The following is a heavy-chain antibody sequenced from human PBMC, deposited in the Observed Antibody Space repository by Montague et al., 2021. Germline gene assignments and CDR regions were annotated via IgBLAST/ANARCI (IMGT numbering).Heavy chain of an antibody. CDR1: GDSLSSVGYS. Sequence: TLSLTCTVSGDSLSSVGYSWTWIRQHPGKGPEWMGYMYYSGSTYYNTSLKSRVTISGDTSKNHFSLRLTSVTAADTAVYYCARGRLATGDFDYWGQGTLVTVSS. CDR2: MYYSGST. D-gene: IGHD6-13*01. J-gene: IGHJ4*02. V-gene: IGHV4-31*03. CDR3: ARGRLATGDFDY.